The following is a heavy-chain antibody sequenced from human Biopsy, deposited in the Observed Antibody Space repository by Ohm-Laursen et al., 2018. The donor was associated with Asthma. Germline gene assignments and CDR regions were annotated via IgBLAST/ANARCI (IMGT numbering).Heavy chain of an antibody. J-gene: IGHJ3*02. CDR2: INAGNGNT. D-gene: IGHD3-9*01. CDR1: GYTFISYA. Sequence: ASVKVSCKASGYTFISYAIHWVRQAPGQRLEWMGWINAGNGNTKYSQKFQGRVTITRDTSARTAYMELSSLRSEDTAVYYCARTYYDFLTGQVNDAFAIRGQGTMVTVSS. V-gene: IGHV1-3*01. CDR3: ARTYYDFLTGQVNDAFAI.